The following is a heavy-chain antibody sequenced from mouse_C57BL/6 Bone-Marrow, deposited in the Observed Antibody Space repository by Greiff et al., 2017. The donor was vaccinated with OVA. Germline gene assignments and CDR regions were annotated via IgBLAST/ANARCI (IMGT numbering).Heavy chain of an antibody. CDR3: AGYANSNAMDY. CDR1: GFTFSNYA. V-gene: IGHV5-4*01. D-gene: IGHD2-1*01. J-gene: IGHJ4*01. Sequence: EVQGVESGGGLVKPGGSLKLSCAASGFTFSNYAMSWVRQTPEKRLEWVATISDGGSYTYYPDNVKGRFTISRDNAKNNLYLQMSHLKSEDTALYYCAGYANSNAMDYWGQGTSVTVSS. CDR2: ISDGGSYT.